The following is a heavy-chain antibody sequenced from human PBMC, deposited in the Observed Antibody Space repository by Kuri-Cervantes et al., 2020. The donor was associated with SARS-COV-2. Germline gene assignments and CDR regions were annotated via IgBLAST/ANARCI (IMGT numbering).Heavy chain of an antibody. CDR3: AKDGSVTKVAPTTYYSYHYMDF. J-gene: IGHJ6*03. D-gene: IGHD4-23*01. V-gene: IGHV3-7*01. CDR2: IKQDGSEK. Sequence: GGSLRLSCAASGFTFSSYWMSWVRQAPGKGLEWVANIKQDGSEKYYVDSVKGRFTISRDNSKYALYLQMNSLSAADTAVYYCAKDGSVTKVAPTTYYSYHYMDFWGKGTAVTVSS. CDR1: GFTFSSYW.